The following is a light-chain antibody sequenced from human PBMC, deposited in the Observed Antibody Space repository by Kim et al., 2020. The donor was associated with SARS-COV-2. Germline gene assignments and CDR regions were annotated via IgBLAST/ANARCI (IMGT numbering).Light chain of an antibody. CDR3: QSYDSSLSDVV. CDR2: DNT. J-gene: IGLJ2*01. V-gene: IGLV1-40*01. CDR1: LSDRVAGYA. Sequence: QRVSLSYTRSLSDRVAGYAAHWPRQRPRKAPQLLLCDNTNRPSGVPDRFSGSKSGPSGSLAIPGLHAEDEADYYCQSYDSSLSDVVFGGGTQLTVL.